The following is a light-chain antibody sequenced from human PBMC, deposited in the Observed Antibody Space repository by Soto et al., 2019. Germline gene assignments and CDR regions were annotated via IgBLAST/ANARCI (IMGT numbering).Light chain of an antibody. J-gene: IGLJ2*01. Sequence: QSVLAQPPSVAGAPGQRVTISCTGSSSNIGAGNDVHWYQQLPGSTPRLLIYANNRRPSGVPDRFSGSRSGTSASLAITGLQTEDEADYYCQSYDGSRSVVVFGGGTKLTVL. CDR1: SSNIGAGND. CDR2: ANN. V-gene: IGLV1-40*01. CDR3: QSYDGSRSVVV.